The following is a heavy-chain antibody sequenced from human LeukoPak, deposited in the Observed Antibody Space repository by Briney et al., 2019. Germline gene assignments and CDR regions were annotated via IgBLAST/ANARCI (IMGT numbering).Heavy chain of an antibody. CDR2: FDPEDGET. Sequence: ASVKVSCKVSGYTLTELSMNWVRQAPGKGLEWMGGFDPEDGETIYAQKFQGRVTMTEDTSTDTAYMELSSLRSEDTAVYYCVSGSYLNFDYWGQGTLVTVSS. CDR1: GYTLTELS. D-gene: IGHD3-10*01. CDR3: VSGSYLNFDY. J-gene: IGHJ4*02. V-gene: IGHV1-24*01.